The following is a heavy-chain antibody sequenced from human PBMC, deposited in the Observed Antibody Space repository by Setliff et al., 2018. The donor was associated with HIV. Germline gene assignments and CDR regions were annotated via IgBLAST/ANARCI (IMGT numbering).Heavy chain of an antibody. D-gene: IGHD5-18*01. J-gene: IGHJ6*03. CDR3: ARDQSDTAMPVGYYYYMDV. V-gene: IGHV4-39*07. CDR1: GASISSSSHH. Sequence: SETLSLTCTVSGASISSSSHHWAWIRQPPGKGLEYIGNIYYTGSTHHNPSLESRVAISVDTSKNQFSLKLSSVTAADTAVYYCARDQSDTAMPVGYYYYMDVWGKGTTVTVSS. CDR2: IYYTGST.